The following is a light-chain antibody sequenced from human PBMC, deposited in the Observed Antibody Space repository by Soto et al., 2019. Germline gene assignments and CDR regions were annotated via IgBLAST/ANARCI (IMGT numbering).Light chain of an antibody. CDR1: QSVPRSY. CDR3: NQYGTVTWT. Sequence: VLTHCPFTLSLSPGERSTVSCRASQSVPRSYLAWYQQKPGQAPRLLIYGSSSRATGVPDRFSGSGSGKGSTLTINRMEPEDFEVYYCNQYGTVTWTFGRGTKVDIK. V-gene: IGKV3-20*01. J-gene: IGKJ1*01. CDR2: GSS.